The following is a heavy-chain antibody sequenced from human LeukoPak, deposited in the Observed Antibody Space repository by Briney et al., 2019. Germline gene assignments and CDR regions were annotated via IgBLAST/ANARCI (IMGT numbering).Heavy chain of an antibody. CDR3: ARPYIAVAGSRRNYYYYMDV. V-gene: IGHV4-34*01. D-gene: IGHD6-19*01. Sequence: KPSETLSLTCAVYGGSFSGYYWSWIRQPPGKGLEWIGEINHSGSTYYNPSLKSRVTISVDTSKNQFSLKLSSVTAADTAVYYCARPYIAVAGSRRNYYYYMDVWGKGATVTVSS. CDR1: GGSFSGYY. CDR2: INHSGST. J-gene: IGHJ6*03.